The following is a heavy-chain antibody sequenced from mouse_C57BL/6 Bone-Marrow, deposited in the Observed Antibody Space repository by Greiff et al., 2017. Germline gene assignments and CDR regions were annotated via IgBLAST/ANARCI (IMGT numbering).Heavy chain of an antibody. CDR2: ISDGGSYT. CDR3: ARDGPYGSSYEYAMDY. J-gene: IGHJ4*01. Sequence: EVQGVESGGGLVKPGGSLKLSCAASGFTFSSYAMSWVRQTPEKRLEWVATISDGGSYTYYPDNVKGRFTISRDNAKNNLYLQMSHLKSEDTAMYYCARDGPYGSSYEYAMDYWGQGTSVTVSS. CDR1: GFTFSSYA. D-gene: IGHD1-1*01. V-gene: IGHV5-4*01.